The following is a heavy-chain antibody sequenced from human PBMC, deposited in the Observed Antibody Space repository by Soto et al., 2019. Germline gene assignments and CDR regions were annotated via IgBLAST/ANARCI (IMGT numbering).Heavy chain of an antibody. D-gene: IGHD6-13*01. V-gene: IGHV3-23*01. J-gene: IGHJ4*01. CDR2: ISNTGTRT. CDR3: ARDAPTSSSWLHIDY. CDR1: GFSYSSYD. Sequence: GGSRRRSWAAGGFSYSSYDMAWVRQATGKGLEWVSGISNTGTRTYYAESVKGLYTSTRENSKNTRHMQMNSLRAEETATYYGARDAPTSSSWLHIDYWPQGTLVTFSS.